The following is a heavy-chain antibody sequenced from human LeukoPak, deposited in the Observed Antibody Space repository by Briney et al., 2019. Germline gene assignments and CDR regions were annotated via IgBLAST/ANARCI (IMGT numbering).Heavy chain of an antibody. J-gene: IGHJ4*02. CDR3: ARDEVQLWYDSSGAF. CDR1: GFTFSDYY. D-gene: IGHD3-22*01. CDR2: ITSNGNTI. Sequence: GGSLRLSCAASGFTFSDYYMSWIRQAPGKGLEWVSSITSNGNTIYYADSVKGRFTISRDNAKNSLYLQMNSLRAEDTAVYYCARDEVQLWYDSSGAFWGQGTLVTVSS. V-gene: IGHV3-11*04.